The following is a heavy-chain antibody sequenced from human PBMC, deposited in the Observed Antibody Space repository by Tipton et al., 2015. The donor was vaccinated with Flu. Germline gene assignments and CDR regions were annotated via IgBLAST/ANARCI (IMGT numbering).Heavy chain of an antibody. CDR2: FYTSGST. V-gene: IGHV4-4*07. Sequence: TLSLTCTVSGGSMRSYYWSWIRQPAGKGLEWIGRFYTSGSTNYHPSLKSRVTMSVDTSKNQFSLRLTSVTAADTAVYYCARGSGSGTYVVFDYWGQGTLVTASS. D-gene: IGHD3-10*01. J-gene: IGHJ4*02. CDR3: ARGSGSGTYVVFDY. CDR1: GGSMRSYY.